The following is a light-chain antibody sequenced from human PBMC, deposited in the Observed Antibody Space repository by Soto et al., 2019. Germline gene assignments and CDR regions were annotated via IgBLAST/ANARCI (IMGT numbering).Light chain of an antibody. V-gene: IGLV2-14*03. CDR2: DVT. CDR1: NSDVGGYNY. J-gene: IGLJ1*01. CDR3: SSYTSSSTPYV. Sequence: QSALTQPASVSGSPGQSITISCTGTNSDVGGYNYVSWYQHHPGKAPKLLIYDVTNRPSGVSNRFSASKSGNTASLTISGLQAEDEADYYCSSYTSSSTPYVFGTGTKLTVL.